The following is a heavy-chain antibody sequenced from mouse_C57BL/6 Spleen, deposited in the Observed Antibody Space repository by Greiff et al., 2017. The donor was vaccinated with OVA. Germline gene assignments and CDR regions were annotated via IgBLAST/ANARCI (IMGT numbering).Heavy chain of an antibody. J-gene: IGHJ3*01. D-gene: IGHD2-4*01. CDR1: GYSITSGYY. CDR3: AREESIYYDYDGFAY. V-gene: IGHV3-6*01. CDR2: ISYDGSN. Sequence: DVHLVESGPGLVKPSQSLSLTCSVTGYSITSGYYWNWIRQFPGNKLEWMGYISYDGSNNYNPSLKNRISITRDTSKNQFFLKLNSVTTEDTATYYCAREESIYYDYDGFAYWGQGTLVTVSA.